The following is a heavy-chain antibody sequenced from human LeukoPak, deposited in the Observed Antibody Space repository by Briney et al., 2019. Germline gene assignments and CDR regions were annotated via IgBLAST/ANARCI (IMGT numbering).Heavy chain of an antibody. J-gene: IGHJ3*02. CDR2: INLNSGGT. D-gene: IGHD6-6*01. CDR3: ARDEASSKANAFDI. V-gene: IGHV1-2*02. CDR1: GYTFTGYY. Sequence: ASVKVSCKASGYTFTGYYMHWVRQAPGQGLEWMGWINLNSGGTNYAQKFQGRVTMTRDTSISTAHMELSRLRSDDTAVYYCARDEASSKANAFDIWGQGTMVIVSS.